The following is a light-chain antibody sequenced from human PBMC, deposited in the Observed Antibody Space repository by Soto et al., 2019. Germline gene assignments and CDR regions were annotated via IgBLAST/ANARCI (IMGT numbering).Light chain of an antibody. CDR3: GTWDSSLTAVV. CDR2: DNN. CDR1: GSNIGNNF. V-gene: IGLV1-51*01. Sequence: QSALTQPPSVSAAPGQKVTISCSGSGSNIGNNFVSWYQQLPGTAPKLLIYDNNKRPSGIPDRFSGSKSGTSATLGITGLQTGDEADYYCGTWDSSLTAVVFGGGTKVTVL. J-gene: IGLJ2*01.